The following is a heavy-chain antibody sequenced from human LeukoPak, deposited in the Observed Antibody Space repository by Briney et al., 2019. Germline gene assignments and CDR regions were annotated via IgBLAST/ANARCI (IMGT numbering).Heavy chain of an antibody. D-gene: IGHD3-22*01. V-gene: IGHV3-23*01. CDR3: ARLPLYYYDSSGYYPSLDFDY. J-gene: IGHJ4*02. Sequence: GGSLRLSCAASGFTFSSYAMSWVRQAPGKGLEWVSAISGSGGSTYYADSVKGRFTISRDNSKNTLYLQMNSLRAEDTAVYYCARLPLYYYDSSGYYPSLDFDYWGQGTLVTVSS. CDR1: GFTFSSYA. CDR2: ISGSGGST.